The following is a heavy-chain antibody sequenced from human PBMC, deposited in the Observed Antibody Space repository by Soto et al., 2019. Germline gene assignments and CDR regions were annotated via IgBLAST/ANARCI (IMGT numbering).Heavy chain of an antibody. J-gene: IGHJ3*02. CDR1: GFTFSSYG. CDR2: IWYDGSNK. CDR3: ARGQSHWEDDAFDI. V-gene: IGHV3-33*01. D-gene: IGHD1-26*01. Sequence: GGSLRLSCAASGFTFSSYGMHWVRQAPGKGLEWVAVIWYDGSNKYYADSVKGRFTISRDNSKNTLYLQMNSLRAEDTAVYYCARGQSHWEDDAFDIWGQGTMVTVSS.